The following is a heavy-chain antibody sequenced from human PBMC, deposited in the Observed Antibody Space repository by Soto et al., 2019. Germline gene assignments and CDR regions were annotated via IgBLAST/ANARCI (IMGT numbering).Heavy chain of an antibody. CDR2: IGGTGVTI. CDR1: GFTFTDYT. V-gene: IGHV3-23*01. Sequence: EVQLLESGGDLVQSGGSLRLSCAASGFTFTDYTISWVRQAPGKGLEWVSSIGGTGVTINYTDSVKGRFTISRDNPKNTVYLQMNNLRGEDTAVYYCVGYCSGGSCSGLASFDVWGQGTVVPVSS. CDR3: VGYCSGGSCSGLASFDV. D-gene: IGHD2-15*01. J-gene: IGHJ3*01.